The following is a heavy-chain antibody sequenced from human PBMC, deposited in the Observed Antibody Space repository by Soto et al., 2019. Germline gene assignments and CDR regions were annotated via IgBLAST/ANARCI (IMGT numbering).Heavy chain of an antibody. J-gene: IGHJ4*02. CDR3: ARNEILDGDYDY. CDR1: GDSISSYY. CDR2: SHYSGRT. D-gene: IGHD4-17*01. V-gene: IGHV4-59*08. Sequence: SQTLSLTCTVSGDSISSYYWSWILQPPGKGLEWIGYSHYSGRTNYNPSLKSRVTISVDTSKNQFSLWLSSVTAADTAVFDCARNEILDGDYDYWGEGTLV.